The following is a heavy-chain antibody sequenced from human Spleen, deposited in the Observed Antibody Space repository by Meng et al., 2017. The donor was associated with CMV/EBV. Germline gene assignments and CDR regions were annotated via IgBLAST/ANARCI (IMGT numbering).Heavy chain of an antibody. J-gene: IGHJ4*02. CDR1: GFTFSSYA. CDR2: IYSGGSST. V-gene: IGHV3-23*03. CDR3: AKEPREGEFGY. Sequence: GESLKISCAASGFTFSSYAMSWVRQAPGKGLEWVSVIYSGGSSTYYADSVKGRFTISRDNSKNTLYLQMNSLRAEDTAVYYCAKEPREGEFGYWGQGTLVTVSS. D-gene: IGHD3-16*01.